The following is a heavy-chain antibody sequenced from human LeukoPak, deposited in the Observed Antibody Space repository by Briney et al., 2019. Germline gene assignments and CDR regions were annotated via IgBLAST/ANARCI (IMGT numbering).Heavy chain of an antibody. J-gene: IGHJ4*02. V-gene: IGHV1-46*01. CDR2: INPSGDAT. CDR1: GYTFTNYY. CDR3: ARRGDGYNLHY. Sequence: ASVKVSCQASGYTFTNYYMHWVRQAPGQGLEWVGMINPSGDATTYAQKVQGRVTMTRDTSTSTVYMDLGSLRSEDTAVYYCARRGDGYNLHYWGQGTLVTVSS. D-gene: IGHD5-24*01.